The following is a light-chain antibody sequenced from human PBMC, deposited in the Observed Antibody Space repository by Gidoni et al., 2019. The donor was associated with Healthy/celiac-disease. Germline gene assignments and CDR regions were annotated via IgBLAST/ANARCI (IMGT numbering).Light chain of an antibody. J-gene: IGKJ1*01. V-gene: IGKV1-27*01. CDR1: QGISNY. CDR2: AAS. Sequence: DIQMTQSPSSLSASVGDRVTITCRASQGISNYLAWYQQQPGKVPKLLIYAASTLQSGVPSRFSGSGSWTDFTLTISSLQPEDVATYYCQKYNSALTWTFGQGTKVEIK. CDR3: QKYNSALTWT.